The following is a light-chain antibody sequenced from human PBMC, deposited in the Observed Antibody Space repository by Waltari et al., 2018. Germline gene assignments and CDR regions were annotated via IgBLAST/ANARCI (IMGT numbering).Light chain of an antibody. V-gene: IGKV1-5*03. CDR2: RAS. CDR1: QTIDYW. CDR3: QQYNTYTYS. Sequence: DIQMTQSPSTLSASVGDRVTITCRASQTIDYWLAWYQQKPGKAPNLLIYRASTLKSGVPSRFGGSGSGTEFTLTISSLQPDDFATYYCQQYNTYTYSFGQGTNLEIK. J-gene: IGKJ2*03.